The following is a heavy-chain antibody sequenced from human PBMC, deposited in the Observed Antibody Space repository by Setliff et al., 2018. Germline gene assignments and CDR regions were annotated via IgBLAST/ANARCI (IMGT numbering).Heavy chain of an antibody. D-gene: IGHD2-15*01. J-gene: IGHJ6*03. CDR2: IIPILGIA. Sequence: SVKVSCKASGYTFGAHYIHWVRQAPGQGLEWMGGIIPILGIANYAQKFQGRVTITADKSTSTAYMELSSLRSEDTAVYYCARGQPPTPRPYFYHMDVWGKGTTVTVSS. CDR3: ARGQPPTPRPYFYHMDV. V-gene: IGHV1-69*10. CDR1: GYTFGAHY.